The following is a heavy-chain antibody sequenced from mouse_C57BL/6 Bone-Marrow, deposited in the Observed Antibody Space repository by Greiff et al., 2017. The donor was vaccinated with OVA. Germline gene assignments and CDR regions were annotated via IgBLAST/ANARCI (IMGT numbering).Heavy chain of an antibody. J-gene: IGHJ1*03. D-gene: IGHD1-1*01. CDR1: GFNIKNTY. Sequence: EVQLQQSVAELVRPGASVKLSCTASGFNIKNTYMHWVKQRPEQGLEWIGRIDPANGNTKYAPKFQGKATITANTSSNTAYLQLSSLTSEDTAIYYCARRLIYYGSSSYWYFDVWGTGTTVTVSS. CDR3: ARRLIYYGSSSYWYFDV. CDR2: IDPANGNT. V-gene: IGHV14-3*01.